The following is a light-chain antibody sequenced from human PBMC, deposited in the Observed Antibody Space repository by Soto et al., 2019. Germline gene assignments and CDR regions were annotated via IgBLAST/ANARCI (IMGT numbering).Light chain of an antibody. V-gene: IGLV6-57*04. CDR1: SGSIASNY. CDR2: ENN. Sequence: NFMLTQPHSVSESPGKTVTMSCTRSSGSIASNYVQWYQQRPGSAPTTVMYENNQRPSGVPDRFSGSTDGSSNSASLTISGLQTEDEADYYCQSYDRSTVVFGGGTKVTVL. CDR3: QSYDRSTVV. J-gene: IGLJ2*01.